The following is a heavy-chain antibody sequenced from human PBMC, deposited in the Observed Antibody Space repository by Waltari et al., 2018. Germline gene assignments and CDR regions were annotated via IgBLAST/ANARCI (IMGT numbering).Heavy chain of an antibody. V-gene: IGHV3-72*01. J-gene: IGHJ3*01. Sequence: EVQLVESGGGLVQPGGSLRLSCAASGFTFRDHYMDWVRQALGKGLDGVRRTRNKANSYTTEYAASVKGIFTVSRDESRDSLYLQMTSLKTEDTAVYYCAIGYHSFDVWGQGTMVTVSS. D-gene: IGHD1-20*01. CDR1: GFTFRDHY. CDR2: TRNKANSYTT. CDR3: AIGYHSFDV.